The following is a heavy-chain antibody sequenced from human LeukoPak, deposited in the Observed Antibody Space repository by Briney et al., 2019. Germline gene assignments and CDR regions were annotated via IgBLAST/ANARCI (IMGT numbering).Heavy chain of an antibody. CDR3: ARDRGYHFESSGFTF. CDR1: GYTFIDYH. CDR2: INPKTGGT. D-gene: IGHD3-22*01. J-gene: IGHJ4*02. V-gene: IGHV1-2*02. Sequence: ASVKVSCKTSGYTFIDYHIHWVRQAPGQGLQWMGWINPKTGGTKYEQRFHDKVTMTRDTSLGTVYLKVSRLTSDDTAVYYCARDRGYHFESSGFTFWGQGTLVAVSS.